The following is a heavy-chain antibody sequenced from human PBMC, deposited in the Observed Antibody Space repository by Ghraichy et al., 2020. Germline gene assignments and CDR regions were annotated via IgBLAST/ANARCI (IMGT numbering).Heavy chain of an antibody. CDR3: ATYSDYSHYYYSYALDL. J-gene: IGHJ6*02. CDR1: GYTFTTYD. V-gene: IGHV1-8*01. Sequence: VKVSCKASGYTFTTYDINWVRQATGQGLEWMGWMNPNSGITGYAQKFQGRVTMTRDTSISTAYLELSSLTSEDTAVYYCATYSDYSHYYYSYALDLWGQGTTVTVSS. D-gene: IGHD4-11*01. CDR2: MNPNSGIT.